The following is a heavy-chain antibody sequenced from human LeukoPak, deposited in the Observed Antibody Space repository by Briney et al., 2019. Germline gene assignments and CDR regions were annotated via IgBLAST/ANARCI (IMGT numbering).Heavy chain of an antibody. Sequence: SETLSLTCTVSGGSISSYYWSWIRQPPGKGLEWIGYIYYSGGSTYNPSLKSRVTISLDTSKSQFSLKLNSLTAADTAVYYCARFDDFGDRFDYWGQGTLVTVSS. CDR3: ARFDDFGDRFDY. CDR2: IYYSGGS. D-gene: IGHD4-17*01. V-gene: IGHV4-59*01. CDR1: GGSISSYY. J-gene: IGHJ4*02.